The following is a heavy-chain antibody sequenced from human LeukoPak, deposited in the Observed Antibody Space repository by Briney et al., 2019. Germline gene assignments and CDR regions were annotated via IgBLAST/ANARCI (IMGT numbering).Heavy chain of an antibody. V-gene: IGHV4-4*07. J-gene: IGHJ2*01. D-gene: IGHD3-16*01. CDR2: IYTSGST. CDR1: GGSISSYY. Sequence: SETLSLTCTVSGGSISSYYWSWIRQPAGKGLEWIGRIYTSGSTNYNPSLKSRVTMSIDTSKNQFSLKLSSVTAADTAVYYCARDDDHLTDWYFDLWGRGTLVTVSS. CDR3: ARDDDHLTDWYFDL.